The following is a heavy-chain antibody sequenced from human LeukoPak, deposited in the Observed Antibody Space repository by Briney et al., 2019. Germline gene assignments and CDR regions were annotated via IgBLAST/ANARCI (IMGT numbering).Heavy chain of an antibody. D-gene: IGHD5-12*01. CDR2: INPSGGST. J-gene: IGHJ3*02. CDR1: RYTLTSYY. V-gene: IGHV1-46*01. Sequence: AGVTVSRLASRYTLTSYYMHWVRPAPRQGVEWMGLINPSGGSTSYAQTLQGRVTMTRDMSTSTVYMELSSLRSEDTAVYYCARSHSGYPAIDIWGQGTMVTVSS. CDR3: ARSHSGYPAIDI.